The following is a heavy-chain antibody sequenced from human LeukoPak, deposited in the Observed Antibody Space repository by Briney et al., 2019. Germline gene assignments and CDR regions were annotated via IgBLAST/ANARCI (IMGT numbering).Heavy chain of an antibody. J-gene: IGHJ4*02. D-gene: IGHD3-22*01. CDR3: ARGQYYYDSSGYYPGY. Sequence: GGSLRLSCVASGFTFSNCDMHWVRQAPGKGLEWVAVISYDGSKTYYADSVRGRFTISSANAKNTLYLQMNSLRPEDTAIYYCARGQYYYDSSGYYPGYWGQGTRVTVSS. CDR1: GFTFSNCD. CDR2: ISYDGSKT. V-gene: IGHV3-30-3*01.